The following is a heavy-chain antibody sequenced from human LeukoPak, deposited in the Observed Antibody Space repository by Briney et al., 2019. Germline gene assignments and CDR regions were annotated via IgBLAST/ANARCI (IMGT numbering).Heavy chain of an antibody. CDR1: GGSISSYY. V-gene: IGHV4-59*12. Sequence: SETLSLTCTVPGGSISSYYWSWIRQPPGKGLEWIGYIYYSGSTNYNPSLKSRVTISVDKSKNQFSLKLSSVTAADTAVYYCASSVAYCGGDCYSHWYFDLWGRGTLVTVSS. CDR2: IYYSGST. CDR3: ASSVAYCGGDCYSHWYFDL. J-gene: IGHJ2*01. D-gene: IGHD2-21*02.